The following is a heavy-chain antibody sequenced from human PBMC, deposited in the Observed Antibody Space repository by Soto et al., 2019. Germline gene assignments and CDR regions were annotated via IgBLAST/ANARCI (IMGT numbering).Heavy chain of an antibody. J-gene: IGHJ5*02. D-gene: IGHD2-21*02. CDR3: ARVVPPLIVVVTANWFDP. Sequence: GGSLRLSCAASGFTFSDYYMSWIRQAPGRGLEWVSYISSSSSYTNYADSVKGRFTISRDNAKNSLYLQMNSLRAEDTAVYYCARVVPPLIVVVTANWFDPWGQGTLVTVSS. CDR1: GFTFSDYY. CDR2: ISSSSSYT. V-gene: IGHV3-11*06.